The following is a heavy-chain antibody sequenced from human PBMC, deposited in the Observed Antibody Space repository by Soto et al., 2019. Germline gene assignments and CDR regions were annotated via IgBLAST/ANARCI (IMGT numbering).Heavy chain of an antibody. D-gene: IGHD6-6*01. CDR3: ARRGSSGTNYGMDV. J-gene: IGHJ6*02. V-gene: IGHV3-9*01. CDR2: LSWSGDNI. CDR1: GFTFDDYA. Sequence: VESGGGLVQPGTSLRLSCAASGFTFDDYAMHWVRQAPGKGLEWVSGLSWSGDNIGYGDSVKGRFTISRDNAKNTVYLQMNSLRTEDTALYYCARRGSSGTNYGMDVWGQGTTVTVSS.